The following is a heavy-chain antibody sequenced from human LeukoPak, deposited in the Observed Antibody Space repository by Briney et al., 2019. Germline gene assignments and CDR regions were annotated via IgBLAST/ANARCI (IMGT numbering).Heavy chain of an antibody. D-gene: IGHD3-16*01. V-gene: IGHV3-74*01. Sequence: PGGSLRLSCAASEFTFSNHWMHWVRQAPGKGLVWVSRINFDGSITNYADSVKGRFTTSRDNSKNTLYLQMNSPRTEDTAVYYCPKSGDNLITQHSTFYYYMDVWGKGTTVTVSS. CDR1: EFTFSNHW. CDR2: INFDGSIT. J-gene: IGHJ6*03. CDR3: PKSGDNLITQHSTFYYYMDV.